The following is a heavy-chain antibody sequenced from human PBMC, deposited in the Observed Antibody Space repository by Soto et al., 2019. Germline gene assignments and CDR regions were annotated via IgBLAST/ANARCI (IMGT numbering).Heavy chain of an antibody. V-gene: IGHV4-31*03. CDR1: GGSINSGGYY. D-gene: IGHD2-2*02. Sequence: SETLSLTCTVSGGSINSGGYYWSLIRQHPGKGLEWIGFIYSSGSTYYNPSLSSRVTISIDTSKSQISLNLSSVTAADTAVYFCTRNGRNCSSTACHRGEYFQHWGPGTLVTVSS. CDR3: TRNGRNCSSTACHRGEYFQH. J-gene: IGHJ1*01. CDR2: IYSSGST.